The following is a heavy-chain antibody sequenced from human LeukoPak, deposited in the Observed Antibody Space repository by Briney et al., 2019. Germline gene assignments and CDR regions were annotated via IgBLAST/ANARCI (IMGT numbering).Heavy chain of an antibody. J-gene: IGHJ6*04. Sequence: ASVKVSCKASGYTFTSYDIHWVRQATGQGLEWMGRMNPNNGNTGDAQKFQGRVTMTRDPSISTAYMELSSLRSEATGVRCCARALAGTAELDVWGKGTTVTVSS. CDR2: MNPNNGNT. D-gene: IGHD2-8*02. V-gene: IGHV1-8*01. CDR3: ARALAGTAELDV. CDR1: GYTFTSYD.